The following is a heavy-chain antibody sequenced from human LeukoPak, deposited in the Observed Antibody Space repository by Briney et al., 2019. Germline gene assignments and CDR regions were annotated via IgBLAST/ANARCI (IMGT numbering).Heavy chain of an antibody. V-gene: IGHV3-23*01. CDR2: ISGSGGST. D-gene: IGHD6-19*01. CDR1: GFTFSSYA. J-gene: IGHJ5*02. Sequence: GGSLRLSCAASGFTFSSYAMSWVRQAPGKGLEWVSAISGSGGSTYYADSVKGRFTISRDNSKNTLYLQMNSLRAEDTAVYYCAKDSLYSSRGGGWFDPWGPGTLVTVSS. CDR3: AKDSLYSSRGGGWFDP.